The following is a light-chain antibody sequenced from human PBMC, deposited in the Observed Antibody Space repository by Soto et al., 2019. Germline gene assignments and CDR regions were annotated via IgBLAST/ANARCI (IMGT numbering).Light chain of an antibody. Sequence: EIVMTQSPATPSLSPGERAALSCRASQSINSELAWYQQKPGQPPRLLIYGASTRATSVPARFTGSESGTEFTLTISGLQTEDFAVYYCQQGHAWPLTFGQGTRREI. J-gene: IGKJ2*01. CDR2: GAS. CDR1: QSINSE. V-gene: IGKV3-15*01. CDR3: QQGHAWPLT.